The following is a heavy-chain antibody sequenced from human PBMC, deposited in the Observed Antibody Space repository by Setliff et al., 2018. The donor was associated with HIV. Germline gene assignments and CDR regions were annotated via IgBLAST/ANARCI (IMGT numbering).Heavy chain of an antibody. V-gene: IGHV3-30*02. D-gene: IGHD4-4*01. CDR3: AKGVLQQARYYYYMDV. CDR2: IWYDGSNK. Sequence: GGSLRLSCAASGFTFSSYGMHWVRQAPGKGLEWVAVIWYDGSNKYYADSVKGRFTISRDNSKNTLYLQMNNLRAEDTAVYYCAKGVLQQARYYYYMDVWGKGTTVTVSS. CDR1: GFTFSSYG. J-gene: IGHJ6*03.